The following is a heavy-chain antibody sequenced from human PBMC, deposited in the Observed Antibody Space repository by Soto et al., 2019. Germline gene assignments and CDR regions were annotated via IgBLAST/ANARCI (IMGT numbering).Heavy chain of an antibody. V-gene: IGHV3-23*01. J-gene: IGHJ4*02. D-gene: IGHD3-3*01. CDR3: AEDALAYYDFWS. Sequence: GGSLRLSCAASGLTFSSYAMSWVRQAPGKGLEWVSHISNSGRSTKYADSVKGRFTISRDNSKNTLYLQMNSLRAEDTAIYYCAEDALAYYDFWSWGQGTLVTVSS. CDR2: ISNSGRST. CDR1: GLTFSSYA.